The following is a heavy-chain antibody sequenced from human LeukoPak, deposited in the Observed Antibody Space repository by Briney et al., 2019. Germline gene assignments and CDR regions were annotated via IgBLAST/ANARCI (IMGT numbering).Heavy chain of an antibody. CDR2: TYYRSKRYN. CDR3: ARDQRWLQSRAFDI. J-gene: IGHJ3*02. D-gene: IGHD5-24*01. Sequence: SQTLSLTCTISGDSLSGNSAAWNWITQSPSRGLDWLGRTYYRSKRYNDYAVSVKSRITINPDTSKNQFSLQLNSVTREDTAVYYCARDQRWLQSRAFDIWGQGTMVTVSS. V-gene: IGHV6-1*01. CDR1: GDSLSGNSAA.